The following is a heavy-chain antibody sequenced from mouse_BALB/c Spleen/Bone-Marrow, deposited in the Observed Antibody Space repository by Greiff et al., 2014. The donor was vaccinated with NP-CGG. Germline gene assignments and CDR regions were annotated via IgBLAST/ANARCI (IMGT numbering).Heavy chain of an antibody. Sequence: QVQLQQPGAELARPGASVKLSCKASGYTFTSYWMQWVKQRPGQGLEWIGAIYPGDGDTRYTQKFKGKATLTADKSSSTAYMQLSGLASEDSAVYYCARGDYDYEDWFAYWGQGTLVTVSA. CDR1: GYTFTSYW. D-gene: IGHD2-4*01. CDR3: ARGDYDYEDWFAY. J-gene: IGHJ3*01. CDR2: IYPGDGDT. V-gene: IGHV1-87*01.